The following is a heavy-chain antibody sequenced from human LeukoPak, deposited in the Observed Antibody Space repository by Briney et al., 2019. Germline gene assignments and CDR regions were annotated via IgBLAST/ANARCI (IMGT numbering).Heavy chain of an antibody. CDR3: ARAGGSYDAFDY. V-gene: IGHV3-33*01. J-gene: IGHJ4*02. CDR2: IWYDGSNK. CDR1: GFTFSSYG. Sequence: QAGGSLRLSCAASGFTFSSYGMHWVRQAPGKGLEWVAVIWYDGSNKYYADSVKGRFTISRDNSKNTLYLQMNSLRAEDTAVYYCARAGGSYDAFDYWGQGILVTVSS. D-gene: IGHD1-26*01.